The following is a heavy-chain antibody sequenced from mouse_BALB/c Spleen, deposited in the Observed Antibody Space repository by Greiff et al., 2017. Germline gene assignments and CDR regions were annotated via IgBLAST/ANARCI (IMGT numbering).Heavy chain of an antibody. V-gene: IGHV5-12-1*01. J-gene: IGHJ3*01. CDR3: ASHYDGYFAY. CDR2: ISSGGGST. Sequence: EVKLQESGGGLVKPGGSLKLSCAASGFAFSSYDMSWVRQTPEKRLEWVAYISSGGGSTYYPDTVKGRFTISRDNAKNTLYLQMSSLKSEDTAMYYCASHYDGYFAYWGQGTLVTVSA. D-gene: IGHD2-3*01. CDR1: GFAFSSYD.